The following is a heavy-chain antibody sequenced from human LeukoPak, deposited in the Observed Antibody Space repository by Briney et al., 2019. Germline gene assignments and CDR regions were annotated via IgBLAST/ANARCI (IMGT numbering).Heavy chain of an antibody. V-gene: IGHV1-18*01. J-gene: IGHJ3*02. CDR3: ARQSFGSGSRDDALDI. Sequence: ASVRVSCKASGYTFTNYGISWVRQAPGQGLEWMGCISAYNGNTNYAQKLQGRVTMTTDTSTSTAYMEVRSLRSDDTAMYYCARQSFGSGSRDDALDIWGQGPMVPVSS. CDR2: ISAYNGNT. D-gene: IGHD3-10*01. CDR1: GYTFTNYG.